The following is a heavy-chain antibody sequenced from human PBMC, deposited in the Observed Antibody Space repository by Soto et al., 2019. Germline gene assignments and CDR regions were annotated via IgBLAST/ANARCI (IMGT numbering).Heavy chain of an antibody. J-gene: IGHJ6*02. CDR1: GYTFTSYG. D-gene: IGHD2-2*01. V-gene: IGHV1-18*01. CDR2: ISAYNGNT. CDR3: ARDCSSTSCSAYYYYGMDV. Sequence: QVQLVQSGAEVKKPGASVKVSRKASGYTFTSYGISWVRQAPGQGLEWMGWISAYNGNTNYAQKLQGRVTMTTDTSTSTAYMELRSLRSDDTAVYYCARDCSSTSCSAYYYYGMDVWGQGTTVTVSS.